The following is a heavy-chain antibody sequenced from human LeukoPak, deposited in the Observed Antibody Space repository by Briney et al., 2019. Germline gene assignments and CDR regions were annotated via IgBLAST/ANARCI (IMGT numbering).Heavy chain of an antibody. CDR2: INPNSGGT. Sequence: ASVKVSCKASGYTFTGYYMHWVRQAPGQGLEWMGWINPNSGGTNYAQKVQGRVTMTRDTSISTAYMELSRLRSDDTAVYYCARDQRSGYSYGLLVDYWGQGTLVTVSS. V-gene: IGHV1-2*02. J-gene: IGHJ4*02. CDR1: GYTFTGYY. D-gene: IGHD5-18*01. CDR3: ARDQRSGYSYGLLVDY.